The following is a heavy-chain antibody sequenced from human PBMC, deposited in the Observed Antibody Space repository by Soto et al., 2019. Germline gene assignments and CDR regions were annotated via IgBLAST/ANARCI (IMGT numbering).Heavy chain of an antibody. CDR2: ISYDESNK. D-gene: IGHD6-19*01. CDR3: AKESIAVTGYYYYGMDV. Sequence: GGSLRLSCAASGFTISTYGMHWVRQAPGKGLEWVAVISYDESNKYYGDSVEGRFTISKDNSKNTLYLQLNSLRTEDTAVYYCAKESIAVTGYYYYGMDVWGQGTTVTVSS. J-gene: IGHJ6*02. V-gene: IGHV3-30*18. CDR1: GFTISTYG.